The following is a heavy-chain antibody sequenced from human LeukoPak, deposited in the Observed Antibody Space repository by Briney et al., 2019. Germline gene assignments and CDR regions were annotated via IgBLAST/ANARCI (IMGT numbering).Heavy chain of an antibody. CDR1: GFTLSNSW. CDR2: IKQDGSEK. CDR3: ARMVRLDY. V-gene: IGHV3-7*02. Sequence: AGGSLRLSCAASGFTLSNSWMSWVPQAPGEGLEWVANIKQDGSEKYYVDSVKGRFSISRDNAKNSLYLQMNSLRAEDTAVYYCARMVRLDYWGQGTLVTVSS. D-gene: IGHD3-10*01. J-gene: IGHJ4*02.